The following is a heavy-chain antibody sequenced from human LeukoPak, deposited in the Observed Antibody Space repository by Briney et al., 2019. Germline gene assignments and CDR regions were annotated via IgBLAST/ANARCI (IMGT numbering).Heavy chain of an antibody. CDR1: GFTFSSYS. D-gene: IGHD3-10*01. J-gene: IGHJ3*02. CDR3: ARDYYGSGSYSRGDAFDI. CDR2: ISSSSSYI. Sequence: GGSLRLSCAASGFTFSSYSMNWVRQAPGKGLEWVSSISSSSSYIYYADSVKGRFTISRDNAKNSLYLRMNSLRAEDTAVYYCARDYYGSGSYSRGDAFDIWGQGTMVTVSS. V-gene: IGHV3-21*01.